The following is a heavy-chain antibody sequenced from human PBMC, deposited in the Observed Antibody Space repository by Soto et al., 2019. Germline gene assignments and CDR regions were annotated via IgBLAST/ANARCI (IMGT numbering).Heavy chain of an antibody. J-gene: IGHJ4*02. CDR2: INTYNGNR. Sequence: QVQLVQSGAELRKPGASVKVSCKASGYSFSSYGINWVRQAPGQGLEWMGWINTYNGNRNYAQKFEDRVTMTTATSTNTVHMELRSLKSADTAIYYCASDRLRGYDSSGFYSWGQGTLVTVSS. CDR3: ASDRLRGYDSSGFYS. V-gene: IGHV1-18*01. D-gene: IGHD3-22*01. CDR1: GYSFSSYG.